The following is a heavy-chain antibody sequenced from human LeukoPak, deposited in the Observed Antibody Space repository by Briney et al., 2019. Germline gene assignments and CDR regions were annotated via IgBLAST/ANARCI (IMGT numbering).Heavy chain of an antibody. V-gene: IGHV4-59*08. J-gene: IGHJ3*02. CDR3: AEGLGGGAFDI. D-gene: IGHD3-16*01. CDR1: GGSISSYY. CDR2: IYYSGST. Sequence: SETLSLTCTVSGGSISSYYWSWIRQPPGKGLEWIGYIYYSGSTNYNPSLKSRVTISVDTSKNQFSLKLSSVTAADTAVYYCAEGLGGGAFDIWGQGTMVTVSS.